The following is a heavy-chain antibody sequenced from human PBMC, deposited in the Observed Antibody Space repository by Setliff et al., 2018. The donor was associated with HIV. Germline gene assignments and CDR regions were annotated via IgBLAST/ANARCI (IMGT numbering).Heavy chain of an antibody. CDR2: IKQDGSEK. D-gene: IGHD5-12*01. CDR1: GFTFSSYW. V-gene: IGHV3-7*03. J-gene: IGHJ4*02. CDR3: ARQPRWLQFPRYFDY. Sequence: GGSLRLSCAASGFTFSSYWMSWVRQAPGKGLEWVANIKQDGSEKYYVDSVKGRFTISRDNAKNSLYLQMNSLRAEDTAVYYCARQPRWLQFPRYFDYWGQGTLVTVSS.